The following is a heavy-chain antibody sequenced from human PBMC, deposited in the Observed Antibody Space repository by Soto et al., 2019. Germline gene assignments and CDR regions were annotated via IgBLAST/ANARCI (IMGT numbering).Heavy chain of an antibody. CDR1: GGSFSGYY. V-gene: IGHV4-34*01. D-gene: IGHD3-3*01. J-gene: IGHJ6*02. Sequence: QVQLQQWGAGLLKPSETLSLTCAVYGGSFSGYYWSWIRQPPGKGLEWIGEINHSGSTNYNPSLKSRVIISVDTSKNQFSLKLSSVTAADTAVYYCARNGSYYDFWSGYYFGGGMDVWGQGTTVTVS. CDR2: INHSGST. CDR3: ARNGSYYDFWSGYYFGGGMDV.